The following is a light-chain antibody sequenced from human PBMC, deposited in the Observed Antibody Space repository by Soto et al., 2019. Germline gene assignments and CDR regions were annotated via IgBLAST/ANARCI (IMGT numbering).Light chain of an antibody. CDR2: EAS. CDR1: QSVGNN. V-gene: IGKV3-11*01. J-gene: IGKJ4*01. Sequence: EIVLTQSPATLSLSPGERATLSCRASQSVGNNLAWYQQKPGQAPGLLIYEASTRATGIPARLSGSGSGTDFTLTISSLEPEDFAVYYCQQHANWPLTFGGGTKVDIK. CDR3: QQHANWPLT.